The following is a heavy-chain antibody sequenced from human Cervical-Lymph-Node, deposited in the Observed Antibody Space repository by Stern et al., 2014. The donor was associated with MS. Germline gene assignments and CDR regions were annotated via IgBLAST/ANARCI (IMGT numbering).Heavy chain of an antibody. CDR3: AKDHYGDPFDY. CDR1: GYTFRDYF. D-gene: IGHD4-17*01. V-gene: IGHV1-2*02. CDR2: INPNSGST. J-gene: IGHJ4*02. Sequence: VQLVESGAELKKPGASMKVSCKTSGYTFRDYFIQWVRQAPGQGLEYMGWINPNSGSTSYSQKFRGRITMTSDTSNNTAFLELKRLQSDDTAIYYCAKDHYGDPFDYWGQGTLVTVSS.